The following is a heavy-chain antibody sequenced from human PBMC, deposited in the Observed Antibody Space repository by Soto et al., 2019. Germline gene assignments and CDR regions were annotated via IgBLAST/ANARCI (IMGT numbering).Heavy chain of an antibody. CDR1: TGSINGYY. J-gene: IGHJ6*02. V-gene: IGHV4-59*01. CDR3: ARGKRDSTSCLDV. CDR2: IYSSGST. Sequence: SETLSLTCRVSTGSINGYYWNWIRQSPGKGLEWIAFIYSSGSTNYNPSLKSRATISVDRSKNQVSLKLTSVTAADTAVYYCARGKRDSTSCLDVWGQGTTVTVSS. D-gene: IGHD2-2*01.